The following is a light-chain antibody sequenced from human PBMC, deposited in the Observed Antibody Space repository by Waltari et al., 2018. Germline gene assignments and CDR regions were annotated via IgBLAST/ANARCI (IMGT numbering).Light chain of an antibody. Sequence: QSALTQPPSASGSPGQSVTISCTGTSSDVGGYNYVSWSQQHPGKAPKLMIYEVSKRPSGVPDLFSGSKSGNTALLTVSGLQAEDEADYYCSSYAGSNNLVFGGGTKLTVL. J-gene: IGLJ3*02. CDR1: SSDVGGYNY. V-gene: IGLV2-8*01. CDR2: EVS. CDR3: SSYAGSNNLV.